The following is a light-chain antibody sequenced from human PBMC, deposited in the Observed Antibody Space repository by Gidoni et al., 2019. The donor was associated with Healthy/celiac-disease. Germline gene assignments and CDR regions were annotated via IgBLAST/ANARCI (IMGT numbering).Light chain of an antibody. Sequence: DIQMTQSPSSLSASVGDRVTITCRASQSISSYLNLYQQKPGKAPKLLIYAASSLQSGVPSRFSGSGSGTDFTLTINSLQPEDFATYYCQQSYSTPPAFGGGTKVEIK. CDR1: QSISSY. CDR2: AAS. J-gene: IGKJ4*01. CDR3: QQSYSTPPA. V-gene: IGKV1-39*01.